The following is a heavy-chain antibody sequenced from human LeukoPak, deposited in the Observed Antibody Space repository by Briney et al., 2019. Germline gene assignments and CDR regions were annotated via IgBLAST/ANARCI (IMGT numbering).Heavy chain of an antibody. CDR3: AAYCTSTTCLIDH. V-gene: IGHV3-23*01. CDR1: GLTFSSYA. J-gene: IGHJ5*02. Sequence: GGSLRLSCAASGLTFSSYAMSWVRQAPGKGLEWVSGISGTGGNTYYADSVKGRFTISRDNSKNTLYLHLNSLRADDTAMYYCAAYCTSTTCLIDHWGQGTLVTVSS. D-gene: IGHD2-2*01. CDR2: ISGTGGNT.